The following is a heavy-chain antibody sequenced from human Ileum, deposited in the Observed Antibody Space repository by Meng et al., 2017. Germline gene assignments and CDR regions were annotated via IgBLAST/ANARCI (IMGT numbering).Heavy chain of an antibody. CDR3: ARGTGDIRVGFDY. D-gene: IGHD7-27*01. J-gene: IGHJ4*02. Sequence: GQLQESGPGLVKPSGTLSLTCTVSGASIIGVNWWTWVRHTPGKGLEWIGEIHHSGSTNSIPSLKSRVTLSVDKSKNQFSLSMTSVTAADTAVYYCARGTGDIRVGFDYWGQGTLVTVSS. CDR2: IHHSGST. V-gene: IGHV4-4*02. CDR1: GASIIGVNW.